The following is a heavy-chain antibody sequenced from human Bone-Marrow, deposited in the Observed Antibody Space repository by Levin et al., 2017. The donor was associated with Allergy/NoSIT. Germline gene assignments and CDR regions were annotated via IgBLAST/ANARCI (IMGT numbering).Heavy chain of an antibody. D-gene: IGHD1-1*01. CDR3: ARGGEVPSQYYFDY. J-gene: IGHJ4*02. CDR2: INFNGIT. Sequence: SQTLSLTCAVNGESFSGYFWTWIRQSPGKGLEWIGQINFNGITTYNPSLKSRVIISVDPTKKQFSLKLNFLTAADTAVYFCARGGEVPSQYYFDYWGQGTLVTVSS. V-gene: IGHV4-34*01. CDR1: GESFSGYF.